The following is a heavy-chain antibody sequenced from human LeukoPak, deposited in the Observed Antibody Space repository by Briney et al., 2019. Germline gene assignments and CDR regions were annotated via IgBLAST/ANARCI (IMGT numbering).Heavy chain of an antibody. CDR1: GGSISNY. D-gene: IGHD3-3*01. CDR3: ARETGITIFGAAMYYFDY. J-gene: IGHJ4*02. Sequence: SETLSLTCTVSGGSISNYWSWIRQPAGKGLEWIGRIYTSGSTNYNPSLKSRVTMSVDTSKNQFSLKLSSVTAADTAVYYCARETGITIFGAAMYYFDYWGQGTLVTVSS. V-gene: IGHV4-4*07. CDR2: IYTSGST.